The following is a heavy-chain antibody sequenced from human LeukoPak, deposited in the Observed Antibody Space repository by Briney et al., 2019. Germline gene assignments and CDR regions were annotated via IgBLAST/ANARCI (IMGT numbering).Heavy chain of an antibody. V-gene: IGHV3-23*01. J-gene: IGHJ4*02. CDR1: GFAFSSYA. CDR2: ISRRDDYT. Sequence: PGGSLRLSCAASGFAFSSYAMSWVRQPPGKGLEWVSVISRRDDYTYYADSVKGRFTISRDNSKNTLYLQMNSLRAEDTAVYYCAKVRNYYDTGGRYFDYWGQGTLVTVSS. D-gene: IGHD3-22*01. CDR3: AKVRNYYDTGGRYFDY.